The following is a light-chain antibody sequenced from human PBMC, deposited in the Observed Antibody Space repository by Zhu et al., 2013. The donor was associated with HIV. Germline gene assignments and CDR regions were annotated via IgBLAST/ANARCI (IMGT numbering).Light chain of an antibody. CDR3: QQYGTPPPWT. Sequence: EILLTQSPDTLSLSPGDRATLSCRASQSVSSGYLAWYQQRPGQAPRLLIHGVSNRATGIPDRFSGSGSGTDFTLSISRMEPEDFAMYYCQQYGTPPPWTFGPGTQGGD. CDR1: QSVSSGY. CDR2: GVS. J-gene: IGKJ1*01. V-gene: IGKV3-20*01.